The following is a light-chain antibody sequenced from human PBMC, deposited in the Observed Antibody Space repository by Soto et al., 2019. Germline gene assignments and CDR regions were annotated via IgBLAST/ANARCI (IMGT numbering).Light chain of an antibody. J-gene: IGKJ4*01. CDR1: QNVSNH. CDR2: DAS. CDR3: QQRRNWPRLT. V-gene: IGKV3-11*01. Sequence: DIVLTQSPATLSLSPGERATFSCRASQNVSNHLAWYQQKSGQAPRLLIYDASNRATGTPVRFSASGSGTDFTLTISSLESEDFAVYYCQQRRNWPRLTFGGGTKVEIK.